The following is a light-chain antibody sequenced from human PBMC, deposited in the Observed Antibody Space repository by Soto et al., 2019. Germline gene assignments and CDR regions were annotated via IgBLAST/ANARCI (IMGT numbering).Light chain of an antibody. V-gene: IGLV3-1*01. J-gene: IGLJ1*01. CDR1: KLGDKY. CDR2: QDS. CDR3: QAWDSRTRV. Sequence: SYELTQPPSVSVSPGQTASITCSGDKLGDKYACWYQQKPGQSPVLVIYQDSKRPSGIPERFSGSNSGNTATLTISGTQAMDEADYYCQAWDSRTRVFGTGTKLTVL.